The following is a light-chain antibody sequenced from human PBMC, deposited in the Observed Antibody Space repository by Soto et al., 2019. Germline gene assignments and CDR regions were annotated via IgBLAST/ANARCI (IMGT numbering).Light chain of an antibody. CDR3: QQRSNWPST. J-gene: IGKJ4*01. CDR2: DAF. Sequence: EIVLTQSPVTLSLSPGERATLSCRASQSVSTYLAWYQQKPGQAPRLLIYDAFKRATGIPARFSGSGSGTDFTLTISRLEPEDFAVYYCQQRSNWPSTFCGGTKVEIK. CDR1: QSVSTY. V-gene: IGKV3-11*01.